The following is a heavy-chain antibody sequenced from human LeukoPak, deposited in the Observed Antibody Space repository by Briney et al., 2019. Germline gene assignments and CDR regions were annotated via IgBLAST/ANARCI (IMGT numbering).Heavy chain of an antibody. Sequence: PGGSLRLSCAASGFTFSGYAMNWVRQAPGKGLEWVSGIGGSGGRRYYADSVKGRFTISRDNSKNTLYLQMNSLRVEDTAVYYCAKFRGGATPNYYFDYWGQGTLVTVSS. V-gene: IGHV3-23*01. J-gene: IGHJ4*02. CDR1: GFTFSGYA. D-gene: IGHD3-16*01. CDR2: IGGSGGRR. CDR3: AKFRGGATPNYYFDY.